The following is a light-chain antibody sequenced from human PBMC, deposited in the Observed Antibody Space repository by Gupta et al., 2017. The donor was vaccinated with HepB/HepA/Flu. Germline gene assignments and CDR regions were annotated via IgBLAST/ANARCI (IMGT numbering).Light chain of an antibody. CDR2: GAS. V-gene: IGKV3-15*01. CDR3: QHYNNWPPF. CDR1: QSVGSN. Sequence: EIVMTQSPTILSVSPGERATLSCRATQSVGSNLAWYQQKPGQAPRLLIFGASTRATGIPARFSGSGSGTEFTLTITSLQSEDFAVYYCQHYNNWPPFFGQGTRLDIK. J-gene: IGKJ5*01.